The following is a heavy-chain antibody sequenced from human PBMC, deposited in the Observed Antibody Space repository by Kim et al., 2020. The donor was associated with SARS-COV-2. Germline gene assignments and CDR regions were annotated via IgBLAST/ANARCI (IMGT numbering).Heavy chain of an antibody. V-gene: IGHV3-74*01. CDR1: GFTFSTYW. CDR3: ARATAMAGTDS. D-gene: IGHD6-19*01. CDR2: INSDGFSI. J-gene: IGHJ4*02. Sequence: GGSLRLSCAASGFTFSTYWMHWVRQAPGKGLVWVSRINSDGFSISYADSVKGRFTISRDNAKKTLYLQMNSLRVEDTAVYYCARATAMAGTDSWGQGIVVTVSS.